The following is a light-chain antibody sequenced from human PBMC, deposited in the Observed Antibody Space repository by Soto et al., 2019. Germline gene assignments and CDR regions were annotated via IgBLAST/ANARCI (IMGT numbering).Light chain of an antibody. Sequence: AVHITQYPSSRSAYVGDRVTITCRASQGVRNDLGWYQQKPGKAPKLLIYAASSLQSGVPSRFSGSGSGTDFTLTISSLQPEDFATYYCLQDYNYPPTFGQGTKVDIK. CDR2: AAS. CDR1: QGVRND. CDR3: LQDYNYPPT. V-gene: IGKV1-6*01. J-gene: IGKJ1*01.